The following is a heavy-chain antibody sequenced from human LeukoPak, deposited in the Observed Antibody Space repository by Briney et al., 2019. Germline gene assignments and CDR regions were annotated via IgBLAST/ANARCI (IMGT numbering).Heavy chain of an antibody. CDR1: GFTFSSYS. V-gene: IGHV3-21*01. J-gene: IGHJ3*02. CDR3: ARDLTEDIVLMVYAIRAFDI. D-gene: IGHD2-8*01. Sequence: GGSLRLSCAASGFTFSSYSMNWVRQAPGKGLEWVSSISSSSSYIYYADSVKGRFTISRDNAKNSLYLQMNSLRAEDTAVYYCARDLTEDIVLMVYAIRAFDIWGQGTMVTASS. CDR2: ISSSSSYI.